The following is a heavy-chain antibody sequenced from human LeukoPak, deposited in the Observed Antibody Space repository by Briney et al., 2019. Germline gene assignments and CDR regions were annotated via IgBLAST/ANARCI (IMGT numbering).Heavy chain of an antibody. D-gene: IGHD3-22*01. CDR2: ISSSSSYI. V-gene: IGHV3-21*04. J-gene: IGHJ4*02. Sequence: GGSLRLSCAASGFTFSSYSMNWVRQAPGKGLEWVSSISSSSSYIYYADSVKGRFTISRDNAKNSLYLQMNSLRAEDTAVYYCADSSGYYYYFDYWGQGTLVTVSS. CDR3: ADSSGYYYYFDY. CDR1: GFTFSSYS.